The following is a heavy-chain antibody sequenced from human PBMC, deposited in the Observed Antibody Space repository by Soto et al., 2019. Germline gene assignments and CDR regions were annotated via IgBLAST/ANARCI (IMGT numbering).Heavy chain of an antibody. CDR1: GGIFSTYA. V-gene: IGHV1-69*01. J-gene: IGHJ4*02. CDR3: ARDRDDYGSGNYYNRIDF. Sequence: QVQLVQSGAEVTKPGSSVKVSCKASGGIFSTYAISWLRQAPGQGLEGVGGIIPLFGTPNSAQRFQARVTITADESTSTAYMELSRLRSEDTAVYYCARDRDDYGSGNYYNRIDFWGQGTLVTVSS. CDR2: IIPLFGTP. D-gene: IGHD3-10*01.